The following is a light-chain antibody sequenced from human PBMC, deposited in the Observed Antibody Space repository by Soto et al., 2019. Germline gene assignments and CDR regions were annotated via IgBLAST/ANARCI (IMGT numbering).Light chain of an antibody. CDR3: QAWDSSTVV. J-gene: IGLJ2*01. CDR2: QDT. V-gene: IGLV3-1*01. CDR1: KLEDKY. Sequence: SYELTQPPSVSVSPGQTASITCSGDKLEDKYACWYQQKPGQPPVLVIYQDTKRPSGIPERFSGSDSGNTATLTISGTQAMDEADYYCQAWDSSTVVFGGGTKLTVL.